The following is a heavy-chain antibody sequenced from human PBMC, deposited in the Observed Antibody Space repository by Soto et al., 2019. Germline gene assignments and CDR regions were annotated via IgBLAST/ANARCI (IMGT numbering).Heavy chain of an antibody. J-gene: IGHJ5*02. D-gene: IGHD3-10*01. V-gene: IGHV1-69*01. Sequence: QVQLVQSGAEVKKPGSSVKVSCKASGGTFSIYAISWVRQAPGQGLEWMGGIIPIFGTANYAQKFQGRVMITGDESKRTACMERSVGGSEDGAVSYWARAGVPGVIGVRNNWFAPGGRGTLVTVS. CDR1: GGTFSIYA. CDR3: ARAGVPGVIGVRNNWFAP. CDR2: IIPIFGTA.